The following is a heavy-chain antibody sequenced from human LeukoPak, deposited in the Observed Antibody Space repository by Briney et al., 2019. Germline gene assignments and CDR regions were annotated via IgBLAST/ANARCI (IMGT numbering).Heavy chain of an antibody. Sequence: ASVKVSCKASGYTFTSYAMHWVRQAPGQRLEWMGWINAGNGNTKYSQKFQGRVTITRDTSASTAYMELSSLRSEDTAVYYCARDQIVGATPFDYWGQGTLVTVSS. CDR1: GYTFTSYA. CDR2: INAGNGNT. J-gene: IGHJ4*02. V-gene: IGHV1-3*01. CDR3: ARDQIVGATPFDY. D-gene: IGHD1-26*01.